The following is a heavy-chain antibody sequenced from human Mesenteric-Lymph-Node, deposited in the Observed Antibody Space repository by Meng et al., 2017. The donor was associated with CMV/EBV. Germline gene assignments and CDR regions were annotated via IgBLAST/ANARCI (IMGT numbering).Heavy chain of an antibody. CDR1: GFTFSSYW. CDR3: ARGWGYFDY. J-gene: IGHJ4*02. CDR2: IYSGGST. Sequence: GGSLRLSCAASGFTFSSYWMSWVRQAPGKGLEWVSVIYSGGSTYYADSVKGRFTISRDNSKNTLYLQMNSLRAEDTAVYYCARGWGYFDYWGQGTLVTVSS. D-gene: IGHD7-27*01. V-gene: IGHV3-53*01.